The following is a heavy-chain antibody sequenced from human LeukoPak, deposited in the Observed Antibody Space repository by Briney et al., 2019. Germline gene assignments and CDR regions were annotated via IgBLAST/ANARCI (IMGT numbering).Heavy chain of an antibody. D-gene: IGHD2-8*01. CDR1: GGSISDYY. J-gene: IGHJ4*02. Sequence: SETLSLTCTVSGGSISDYYWTWIRQPPGRRLEWIGYVYYTGTTNYNPSLKGRVTISVDTSKNQFSLKLNSVTAADTAVYYCARGRGVYGDYWGQGALVTVSS. CDR2: VYYTGTT. V-gene: IGHV4-59*01. CDR3: ARGRGVYGDY.